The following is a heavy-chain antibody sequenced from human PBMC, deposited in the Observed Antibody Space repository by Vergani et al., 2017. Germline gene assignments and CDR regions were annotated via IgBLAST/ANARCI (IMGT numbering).Heavy chain of an antibody. CDR3: ARCSSDKRLDS. CDR1: GFTFSSHG. V-gene: IGHV3-33*01. CDR2: IWYDGSNK. D-gene: IGHD6-25*01. J-gene: IGHJ5*01. Sequence: QVQLVESEGGVVQPGRSLTLSCVAPGFTFSSHGMDWVRQAPGKGLEWVAVIWYDGSNKYYGDSLKGRFTISRDNSKNTLYLQMNSLRVEDPAVYYCARCSSDKRLDSWGQEALVTVSS.